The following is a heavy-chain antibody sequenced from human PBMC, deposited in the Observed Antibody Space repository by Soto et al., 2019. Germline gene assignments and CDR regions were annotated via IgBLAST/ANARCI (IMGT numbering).Heavy chain of an antibody. D-gene: IGHD2-21*02. J-gene: IGHJ3*02. V-gene: IGHV3-66*01. CDR3: ARASDTDAIDI. CDR2: IYSGGST. CDR1: GFTVSSNY. Sequence: GGSLRLSCAASGFTVSSNYMSWVRQAPGKGLEWVSVIYSGGSTYYADSVKGRFTISRDNSKNTLYLQMNSLRAEDTAVYYCARASDTDAIDIWGQGTMVTVSS.